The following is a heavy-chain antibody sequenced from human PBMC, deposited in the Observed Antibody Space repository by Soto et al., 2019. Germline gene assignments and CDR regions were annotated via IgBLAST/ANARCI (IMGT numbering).Heavy chain of an antibody. J-gene: IGHJ6*03. D-gene: IGHD3-10*01. CDR3: ARAAWPSMVPLKHQIYMHV. V-gene: IGHV3-21*01. CDR1: GFTFSRYS. CDR2: ISSSSSYI. Sequence: GGSLRLSCAASGFTFSRYSMNWVRQAPGKGLEWVSSISSSSSYIYYADSVKGRFTISRDNAKDSLYLQMNSLRAEDTAVYYCARAAWPSMVPLKHQIYMHVWGQGSTVNVSS.